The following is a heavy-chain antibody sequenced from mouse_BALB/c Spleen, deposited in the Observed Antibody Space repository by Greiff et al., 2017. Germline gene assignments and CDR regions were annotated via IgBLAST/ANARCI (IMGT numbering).Heavy chain of an antibody. J-gene: IGHJ4*01. CDR2: IYPYNGGT. V-gene: IGHV1S29*02. Sequence: EVQGVESGPELVKPGASVKISCKASGYTFTDYNMHWVKQSHGKSLEWIGYIYPYNGGTGYNQKFKSKATLTVDNSSSTAYMELRSLTSEDSAVYYCARGYGSSYGGYAMDYWGQGTSVTVSS. CDR3: ARGYGSSYGGYAMDY. CDR1: GYTFTDYN. D-gene: IGHD1-1*01.